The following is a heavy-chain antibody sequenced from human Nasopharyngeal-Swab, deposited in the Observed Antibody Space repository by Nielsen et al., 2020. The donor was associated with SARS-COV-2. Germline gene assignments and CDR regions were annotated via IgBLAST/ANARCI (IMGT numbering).Heavy chain of an antibody. V-gene: IGHV1-18*01. CDR3: AREPYYDSSGYYYSDAFDI. D-gene: IGHD3-22*01. Sequence: WVRQAPGQGLEWMGWISAYNGNTNYAQKLQGRVTMTTDTSTSTAYMELRSLRSDDTAVYCCAREPYYDSSGYYYSDAFDIWGQGTMVTVSS. CDR2: ISAYNGNT. J-gene: IGHJ3*02.